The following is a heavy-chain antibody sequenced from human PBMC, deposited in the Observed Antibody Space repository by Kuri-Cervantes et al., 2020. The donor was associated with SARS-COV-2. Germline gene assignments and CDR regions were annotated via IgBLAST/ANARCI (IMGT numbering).Heavy chain of an antibody. Sequence: GGSLRLSCAASGFTFDDYGMSWVRQAPGKGLEWVSGINWNGGSTGYADSVKGRFTISRDNSKNTLYLQMNSLRAEDTAVYYCAREVPTGILTGYYSGDAFDIWGQGTMVTVSS. CDR2: INWNGGST. V-gene: IGHV3-20*04. CDR1: GFTFDDYG. J-gene: IGHJ3*02. D-gene: IGHD3-9*01. CDR3: AREVPTGILTGYYSGDAFDI.